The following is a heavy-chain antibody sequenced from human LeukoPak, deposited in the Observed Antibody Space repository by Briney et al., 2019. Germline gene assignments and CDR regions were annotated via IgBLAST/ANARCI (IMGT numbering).Heavy chain of an antibody. CDR2: IYYSGST. Sequence: PSETLSLTCTVSGGSISSSSCYWGWIRQPPGKGLEWIGSIYYSGSTYYNPSLNSRVTISVDTSKNQFSLKLSSVTAADTAVYYCARLEKWLLHYWGQGTLVTVSS. J-gene: IGHJ4*02. CDR1: GGSISSSSCY. D-gene: IGHD3-22*01. CDR3: ARLEKWLLHY. V-gene: IGHV4-39*01.